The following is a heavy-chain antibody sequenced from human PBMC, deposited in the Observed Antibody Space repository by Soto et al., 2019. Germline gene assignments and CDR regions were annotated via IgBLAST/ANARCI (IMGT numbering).Heavy chain of an antibody. Sequence: ASVKVSCEASGGTFSSYAISWVRQAPGQGLEWMGGIIPIFGTANYAQKFQGRVTITADESTSTAYMELSSLRSEDTAVYYCALGECTNGVCYPWGQGTLVTVSS. CDR2: IIPIFGTA. V-gene: IGHV1-69*13. CDR3: ALGECTNGVCYP. CDR1: GGTFSSYA. D-gene: IGHD2-8*01. J-gene: IGHJ4*02.